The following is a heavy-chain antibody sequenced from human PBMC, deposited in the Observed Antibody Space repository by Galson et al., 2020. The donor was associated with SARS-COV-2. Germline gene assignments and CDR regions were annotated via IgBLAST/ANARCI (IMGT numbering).Heavy chain of an antibody. Sequence: SLKISCAASGFTFDDYAMHWVRQAPGKGLEWVSGISWNSGSIGYADSVKGRFTISRDNAKNSLHLQMNSLRAEDTALYYCAKDITYDSSGPINLWGQGTLVTVSS. CDR1: GFTFDDYA. CDR3: AKDITYDSSGPINL. CDR2: ISWNSGSI. D-gene: IGHD3-22*01. V-gene: IGHV3-9*01. J-gene: IGHJ4*02.